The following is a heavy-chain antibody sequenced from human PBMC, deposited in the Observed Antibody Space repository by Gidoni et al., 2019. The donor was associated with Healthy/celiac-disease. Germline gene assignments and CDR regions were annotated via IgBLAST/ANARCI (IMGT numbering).Heavy chain of an antibody. CDR1: GFTSRSYG. Sequence: QVQLVESGGGVVQPGRSLRLSCAASGFTSRSYGMNWVRQAPGKGLEWVAVISYDGSTKYYADSVKGRFTISRDNSKNTLYLQMNSLRAEDTAVYYCAKISGWYGSDYYYYYGMDVWGQGTTVTVSS. V-gene: IGHV3-30*18. D-gene: IGHD6-19*01. CDR2: ISYDGSTK. CDR3: AKISGWYGSDYYYYYGMDV. J-gene: IGHJ6*02.